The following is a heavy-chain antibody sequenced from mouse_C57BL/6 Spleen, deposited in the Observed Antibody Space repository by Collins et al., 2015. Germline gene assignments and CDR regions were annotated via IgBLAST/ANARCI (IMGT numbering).Heavy chain of an antibody. CDR3: ARSRSGYDYFDY. V-gene: IGHV1-84*01. Sequence: QIQLQQSGPELVKPGASVKISCKASGYTFTDYYINWVQQRPGQGLEWIGWIYPGSSNTKYNEKFKGKATSTVDTSSSTAYLQLSSLTSEDSAVFFCARSRSGYDYFDYWGQGTTLTVSS. CDR2: IYPGSSNT. CDR1: GYTFTDYY. D-gene: IGHD3-2*02. J-gene: IGHJ2*01.